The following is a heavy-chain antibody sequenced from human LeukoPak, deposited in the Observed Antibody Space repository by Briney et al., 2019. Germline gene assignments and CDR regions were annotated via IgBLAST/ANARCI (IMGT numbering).Heavy chain of an antibody. CDR3: AKDLVATMRYYGMDV. CDR1: GFTFSSYG. J-gene: IGHJ6*02. CDR2: ISYDGSNK. D-gene: IGHD5-12*01. V-gene: IGHV3-30*18. Sequence: GRSLRLSCAASGFTFSSYGMHWVRQAPGKGLEWVAVISYDGSNKYYADSVKGRFTISRDNSKNTLYLQMNSLRAEDTAVYYCAKDLVATMRYYGMDVWGQGTTVTVSS.